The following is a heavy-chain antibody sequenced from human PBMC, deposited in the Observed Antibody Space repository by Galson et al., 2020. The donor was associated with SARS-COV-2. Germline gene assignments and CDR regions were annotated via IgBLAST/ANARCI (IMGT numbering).Heavy chain of an antibody. Sequence: SETLSLTCAVSGDSISSGHWWSWVRQPPGEGLEWIGEISHSGNTNYNPSLKSRVTFSVDTSKNQFSLNLNSVTAADTAFYYCARSQFCYGGSCSACGVWGQGALVTVSS. CDR1: GDSISSGHW. D-gene: IGHD2-15*01. CDR2: ISHSGNT. V-gene: IGHV4-4*02. J-gene: IGHJ4*02. CDR3: ARSQFCYGGSCSACGV.